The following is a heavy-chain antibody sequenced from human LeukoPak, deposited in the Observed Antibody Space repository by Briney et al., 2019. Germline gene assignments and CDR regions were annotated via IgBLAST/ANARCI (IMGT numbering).Heavy chain of an antibody. V-gene: IGHV4-59*01. Sequence: SETLSLTCTVSGGSISSYYWSWIRQPPGKGLEWIGHIYYSGSNNYNPSLKSRVTISVDTSKNQFSLKLSSVPAADTAVYYCASDSCGVDCNDAFDIWGQGTMVTVSS. D-gene: IGHD2-21*02. J-gene: IGHJ3*02. CDR1: GGSISSYY. CDR2: IYYSGSN. CDR3: ASDSCGVDCNDAFDI.